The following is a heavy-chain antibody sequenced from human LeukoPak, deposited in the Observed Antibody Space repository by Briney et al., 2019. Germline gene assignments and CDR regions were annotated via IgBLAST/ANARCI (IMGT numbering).Heavy chain of an antibody. V-gene: IGHV3-33*01. D-gene: IGHD6-13*01. CDR3: AMLSEYSSSWHRGY. CDR1: GFAFSTHG. J-gene: IGHJ4*02. Sequence: GGSLRLSCAASGFAFSTHGMHWVRQAPGKGLEGVAVIWFDGTNKYYADSVKGRFTISRDNSENTLYLQMNSLRAEDTAVYYCAMLSEYSSSWHRGYWGQGTLVTVSS. CDR2: IWFDGTNK.